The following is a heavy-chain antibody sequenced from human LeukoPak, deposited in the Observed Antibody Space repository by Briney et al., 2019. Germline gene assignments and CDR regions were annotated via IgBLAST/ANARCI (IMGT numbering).Heavy chain of an antibody. Sequence: SQTLSLTCTVSGGSTRNGDYYWSWIRQHPGKGLEWIGYIYNSGTYYNPSLKSRVTISGETSQSQFSLKLNSVTAADTAVYYCARDASRSPPYYFDYWGQGAPVTVSS. D-gene: IGHD3-10*01. CDR3: ARDASRSPPYYFDY. J-gene: IGHJ4*02. CDR2: IYNSGT. V-gene: IGHV4-31*03. CDR1: GGSTRNGDYY.